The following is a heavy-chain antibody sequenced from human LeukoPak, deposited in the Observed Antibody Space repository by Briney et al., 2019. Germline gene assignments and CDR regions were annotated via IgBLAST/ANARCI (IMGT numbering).Heavy chain of an antibody. CDR2: IKEDGTQK. D-gene: IGHD3-22*01. CDR3: ARTDSSGYYKPIEYFQH. Sequence: PGGSLRLSCAASGFTFNKSWMSWVRQAPGKGPEWVANIKEDGTQKYYVDSVRGRFTISRDNAENSLYLQMNSLRAEDTAVYYCARTDSSGYYKPIEYFQHWGQGTLVTVSS. CDR1: GFTFNKSW. J-gene: IGHJ1*01. V-gene: IGHV3-7*01.